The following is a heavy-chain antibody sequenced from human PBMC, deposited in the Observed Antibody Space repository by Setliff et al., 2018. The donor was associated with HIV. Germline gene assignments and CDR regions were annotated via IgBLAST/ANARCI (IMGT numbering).Heavy chain of an antibody. D-gene: IGHD1-1*01. CDR3: ARLGEHDTGDLDV. CDR1: GGSISTNYY. V-gene: IGHV4-39*01. J-gene: IGHJ6*03. CDR2: AYYSGSS. Sequence: PSETLSLTCTVSGGSISTNYYWGWIRQPPGKGLEWIGSAYYSGSSYYSPSLRSRVTISVDTSKNQFFLTLTSVTAADSAVYYCARLGEHDTGDLDVWGKGTTVTVS.